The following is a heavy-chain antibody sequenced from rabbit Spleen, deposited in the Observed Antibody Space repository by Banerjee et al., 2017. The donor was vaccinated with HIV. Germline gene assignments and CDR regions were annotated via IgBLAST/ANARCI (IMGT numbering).Heavy chain of an antibody. D-gene: IGHD4-1*01. Sequence: QEQLVESGGGLVQPEGSLTLTCKASGFDFSSNAMCWVRQAPGKGLEWIGSIDPVFGIANYASWVNGRFTISRDNAQNTVDLQINSLTAADTATYFCARDYNSGWDLWGPGTLVTVS. J-gene: IGHJ4*01. V-gene: IGHV1S47*01. CDR3: ARDYNSGWDL. CDR1: GFDFSSNA. CDR2: IDPVFGIA.